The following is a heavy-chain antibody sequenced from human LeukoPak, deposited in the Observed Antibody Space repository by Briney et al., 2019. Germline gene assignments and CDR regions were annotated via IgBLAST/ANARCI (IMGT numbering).Heavy chain of an antibody. CDR1: GFTFSSYS. J-gene: IGHJ4*02. CDR2: ISRSSSSK. CDR3: ARIPISRSDIDY. V-gene: IGHV3-21*01. Sequence: GGSLTLSCAASGFTFSSYSMTWVRQAPGKGLEWVSSISRSSSSKYIADSVKGRFTISRDNAKNSLYLQMVSLRAEDTAVYYCARIPISRSDIDYWGQGTMVSVSS. D-gene: IGHD2-21*01.